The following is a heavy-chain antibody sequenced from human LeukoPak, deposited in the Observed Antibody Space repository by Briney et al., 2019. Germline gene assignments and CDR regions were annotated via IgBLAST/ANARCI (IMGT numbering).Heavy chain of an antibody. CDR3: AKDRDPFMVRGVISDY. V-gene: IGHV3-23*01. Sequence: PGGSLRLSCAASGFTFTNAWMTWVRQAPGKGLEWVSVISDSGGTTYYAESVKGRFIISRDNSKNTLYLQMNSLRAEDTAVYYCAKDRDPFMVRGVISDYWGQGTLVTVSS. CDR1: GFTFTNAW. CDR2: ISDSGGTT. J-gene: IGHJ4*02. D-gene: IGHD3-10*01.